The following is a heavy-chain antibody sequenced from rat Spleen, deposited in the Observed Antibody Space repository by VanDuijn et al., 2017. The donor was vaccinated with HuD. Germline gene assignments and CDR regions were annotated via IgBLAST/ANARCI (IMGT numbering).Heavy chain of an antibody. CDR3: ARADISAISTDGI. J-gene: IGHJ2*01. V-gene: IGHV5-46*01. Sequence: EVQLVESGGGLVQPGRSLKLSCAASGFTFSSFAMAWVRQAPKKGLEWVATITSGGSNTYYPDSVKGRFTISRDNAKSTLYLQMNSLQTEDTATYYCARADISAISTDGIWGQGVMVTVSS. CDR2: ITSGGSNT. CDR1: GFTFSSFA. D-gene: IGHD1-2*01.